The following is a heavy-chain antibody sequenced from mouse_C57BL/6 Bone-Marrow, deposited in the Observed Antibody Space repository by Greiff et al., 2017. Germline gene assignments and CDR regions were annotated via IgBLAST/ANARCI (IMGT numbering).Heavy chain of an antibody. CDR3: AREQSLLWLRDYFDY. D-gene: IGHD2-2*01. V-gene: IGHV1-64*01. CDR1: GYTFPSSW. CDR2: IHPNSGSP. J-gene: IGHJ2*01. Sequence: QVQLQQPGPELVKPGASVKLSCKASGYTFPSSWMHWVKQRPGQGLEWIGMIHPNSGSPNYNEKFKSKATLTVDKSSSTAYMQLSSLTSEDSAVYYGAREQSLLWLRDYFDYWWQGTTLTVSS.